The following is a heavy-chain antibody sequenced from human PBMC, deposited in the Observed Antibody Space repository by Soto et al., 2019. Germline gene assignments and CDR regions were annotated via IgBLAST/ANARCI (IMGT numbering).Heavy chain of an antibody. V-gene: IGHV1-69*13. Sequence: SVKVSCKASGGTFGSYAISWVRQAPGQGLEWMGGITPIFGTANYAQKFQGRVTITADESTSTAYMGLSSLRSEDTAVYYCARLMANSSTGYYYYGMDVWGQGTTVTVSS. CDR3: ARLMANSSTGYYYYGMDV. CDR1: GGTFGSYA. D-gene: IGHD6-6*01. J-gene: IGHJ6*02. CDR2: ITPIFGTA.